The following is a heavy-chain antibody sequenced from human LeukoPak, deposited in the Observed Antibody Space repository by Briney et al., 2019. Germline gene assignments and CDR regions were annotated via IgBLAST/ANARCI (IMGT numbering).Heavy chain of an antibody. V-gene: IGHV3-48*03. Sequence: GGSLRLSCAASGFTFSSYEMNWVRQAPGKGLEWVSYISSSGSTIYYADSVKGRFTISRDNSKNTLYLQMNSLRGEDTAVYYCARSGGNWFDPWGQGTLVTVSS. CDR3: ARSGGNWFDP. CDR1: GFTFSSYE. CDR2: ISSSGSTI. J-gene: IGHJ5*02. D-gene: IGHD3-10*01.